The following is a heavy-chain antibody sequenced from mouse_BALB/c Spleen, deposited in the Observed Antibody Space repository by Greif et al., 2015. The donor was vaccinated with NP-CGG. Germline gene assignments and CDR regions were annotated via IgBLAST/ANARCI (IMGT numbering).Heavy chain of an antibody. J-gene: IGHJ2*01. D-gene: IGHD1-1*01. CDR3: ARGLITTVVADY. V-gene: IGHV1S41*01. CDR2: IAPGSGST. Sequence: DLVKPGAPVKLSCKASGYTFTSYWINWIKQRPGQGLEWIGRIAPGSGSTYYNEMFKGKATLTVDTSSSTAYIQLSSLSSEDSAVYFCARGLITTVVADYWGQGTTLTVSS. CDR1: GYTFTSYW.